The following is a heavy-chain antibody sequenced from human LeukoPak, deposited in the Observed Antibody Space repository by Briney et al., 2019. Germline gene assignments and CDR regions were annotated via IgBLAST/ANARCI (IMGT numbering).Heavy chain of an antibody. D-gene: IGHD6-19*01. J-gene: IGHJ4*02. CDR2: ISWNSGSI. Sequence: GGSLRLSCAASGFTFDDYAMHWVRQAPGKGLEWVSGISWNSGSIGYADSVKGRFTISRDNAKNSLYLQMNSLRAEDMALYYCAKDLSSGWQRGGFDYWGQGTLVTVSS. CDR3: AKDLSSGWQRGGFDY. CDR1: GFTFDDYA. V-gene: IGHV3-9*03.